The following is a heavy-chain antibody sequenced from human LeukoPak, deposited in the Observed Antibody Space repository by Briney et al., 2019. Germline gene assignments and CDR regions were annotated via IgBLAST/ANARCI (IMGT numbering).Heavy chain of an antibody. CDR1: GGSFSGYY. J-gene: IGHJ4*02. D-gene: IGHD3-10*01. CDR2: INHSGST. V-gene: IGHV4-34*01. CDR3: ARGYGSGSRGYYFDY. Sequence: SETLSLTCAVYGGSFSGYYWSWIRQPPGKGLEWIGEINHSGSTNYNPSLKSRVTISVDTSKSQFSLKLSSVTAADTAVYYCARGYGSGSRGYYFDYWGQGTLVTVSS.